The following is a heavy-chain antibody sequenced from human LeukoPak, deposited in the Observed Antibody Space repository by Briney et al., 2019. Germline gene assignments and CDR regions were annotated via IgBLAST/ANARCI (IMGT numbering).Heavy chain of an antibody. V-gene: IGHV4-4*02. CDR3: ASLYYDFWSGYYPTRFDS. CDR1: GGSISSRNW. D-gene: IGHD3-3*01. J-gene: IGHJ5*01. Sequence: SETLSLTCAVSGGSISSRNWWSWVRQPPGKGLEWIGEIYHSGSTNYKPSLKTRVTISVDKSKNQFSLKLTSVTAADTAVYYCASLYYDFWSGYYPTRFDSWGQGTLVTVSS. CDR2: IYHSGST.